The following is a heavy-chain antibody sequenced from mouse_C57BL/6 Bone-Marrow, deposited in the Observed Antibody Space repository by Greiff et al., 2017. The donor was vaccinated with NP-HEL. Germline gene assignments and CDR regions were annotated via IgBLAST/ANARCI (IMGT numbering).Heavy chain of an antibody. Sequence: EVQLVESGAELVRPGASVKLSCTASGFNIKDDYMHWVKQRPEQGLEWIGRIDPEDGDTEYASKFQGKATITADTSSNTAYLQLSSLTSEDPAVYYCARSDGRGFAYWGQGTIVTVSA. CDR2: IDPEDGDT. V-gene: IGHV14-4*01. CDR1: GFNIKDDY. J-gene: IGHJ3*01. CDR3: ARSDGRGFAY.